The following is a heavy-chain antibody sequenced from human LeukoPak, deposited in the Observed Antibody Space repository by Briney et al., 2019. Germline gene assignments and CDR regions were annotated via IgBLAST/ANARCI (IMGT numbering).Heavy chain of an antibody. CDR2: ISAYNT. CDR3: VRRNYYYGMDV. J-gene: IGHJ6*02. CDR1: GYTFTSYG. V-gene: IGHV1-18*01. Sequence: GASVKVSCKASGYTFTSYGISWVRQAPGQGLEWMGWISAYNTNYAQKMQGRVTMTTDTPTSIAYMELRSLRSDDTAVYYCVRRNYYYGMDVWGLGTTVTVSS.